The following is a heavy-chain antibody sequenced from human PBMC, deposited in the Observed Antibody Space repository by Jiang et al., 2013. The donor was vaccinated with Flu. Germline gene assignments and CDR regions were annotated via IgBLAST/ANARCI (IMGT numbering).Heavy chain of an antibody. CDR2: ISYDGSNK. CDR3: AKDLGYDSSGKGDF. V-gene: IGHV3-30*18. CDR1: GFTFSSYG. J-gene: IGHJ4*02. Sequence: VQLVESGGGVVQPGRSLRLSCAASGFTFSSYGMHWVRQAPGKGLEWVAVISYDGSNKYYADSVKGRFTISRDNSKNTLYLQMNSLRAEDTAVYYCAKDLGYDSSGKGDFWGQGTLVTVSS. D-gene: IGHD3-22*01.